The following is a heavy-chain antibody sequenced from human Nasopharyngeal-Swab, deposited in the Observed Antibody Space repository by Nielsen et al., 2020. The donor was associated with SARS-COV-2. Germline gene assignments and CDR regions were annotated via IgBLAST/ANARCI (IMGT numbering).Heavy chain of an antibody. Sequence: GGSLRLSCAASGFTFSSYAMSWVRQAPGKGLGWVSAISGSGGSTYYADSVKGRFTISRDNSKNTLYLQMNSLRAEDTAVYYCARVGATNRNYFDYWGQGTLVTVSS. V-gene: IGHV3-23*01. J-gene: IGHJ4*02. CDR3: ARVGATNRNYFDY. CDR2: ISGSGGST. D-gene: IGHD1-26*01. CDR1: GFTFSSYA.